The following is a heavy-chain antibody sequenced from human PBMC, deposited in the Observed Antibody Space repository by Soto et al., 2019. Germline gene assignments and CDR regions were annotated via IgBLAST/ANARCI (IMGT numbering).Heavy chain of an antibody. V-gene: IGHV1-18*01. CDR1: GYTFTSYG. D-gene: IGHD6-25*01. CDR3: ARDRPLSRSSGWLPSFDY. J-gene: IGHJ4*02. CDR2: ISAYNGNT. Sequence: QVQLVQSGAEVKKPGASVKVSCKASGYTFTSYGISWVRQAPGQGLEWMGWISAYNGNTNYAQKLQGRVTMTTDTTTRTXXMELRSLRSDDTAVYYCARDRPLSRSSGWLPSFDYWGQGTLVTVSS.